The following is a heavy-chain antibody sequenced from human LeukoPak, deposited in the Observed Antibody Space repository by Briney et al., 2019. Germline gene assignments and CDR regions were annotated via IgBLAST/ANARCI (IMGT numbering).Heavy chain of an antibody. J-gene: IGHJ4*02. CDR1: GFTFSSYA. CDR3: ARSPRQQWLVYFDY. CDR2: ISYDGSNK. V-gene: IGHV3-30*04. Sequence: GGSLRLSCAASGFTFSSYAMHWVRQAPGKGLEWVAVISYDGSNKYYADSVKGQFTISRDNSKNTLYLQMNSLRAEDTAVYYCARSPRQQWLVYFDYWGQGTLVTVSS. D-gene: IGHD6-19*01.